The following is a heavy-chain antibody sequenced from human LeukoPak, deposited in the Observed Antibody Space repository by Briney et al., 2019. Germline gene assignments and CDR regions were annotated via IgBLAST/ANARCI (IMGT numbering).Heavy chain of an antibody. V-gene: IGHV4-34*01. D-gene: IGHD3-22*01. CDR3: AARRSSGYYYPRRYYFDY. CDR1: GGSFSGYY. J-gene: IGHJ4*02. Sequence: SETLSLTCAVYGGSFSGYYWSWIRQPPGKGLEWIGEINHSGSTNYNPSLKSRVTISLDTSKNQFSLKLSSVTAADTAVYYCAARRSSGYYYPRRYYFDYWGQGTLVTVSS. CDR2: INHSGST.